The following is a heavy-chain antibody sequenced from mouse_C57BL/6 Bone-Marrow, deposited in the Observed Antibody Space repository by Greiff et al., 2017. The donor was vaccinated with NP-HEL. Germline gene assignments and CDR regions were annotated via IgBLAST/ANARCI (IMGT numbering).Heavy chain of an antibody. CDR1: GFTFTDYY. V-gene: IGHV7-3*01. D-gene: IGHD2-2*01. J-gene: IGHJ2*01. CDR2: IRNKANGYTT. Sequence: EVQLVESGGGLVQPGGSLSLSCAASGFTFTDYYMSWVRQPPGKALEWLGFIRNKANGYTTEYSASVKGRFTISRDNSQSILYLQMNALRAEDSATYYCARSRGLPYYFDYWGQGTTLTVSS. CDR3: ARSRGLPYYFDY.